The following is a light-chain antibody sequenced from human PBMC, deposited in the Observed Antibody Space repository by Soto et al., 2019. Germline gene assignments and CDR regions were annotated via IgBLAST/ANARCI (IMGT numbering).Light chain of an antibody. CDR3: QPYNSSPLT. J-gene: IGKJ4*01. V-gene: IGKV1-5*01. CDR2: EGS. CDR1: QSISSW. Sequence: DIQMTQSPSTLSASIGDTVTITCRANQSISSWLAWYQQKPGKAPKLLISEGSSLESGVPSRFSGSGSGTEFTLTISSMQPDDLATYYCQPYNSSPLTFGGGTKVEIK.